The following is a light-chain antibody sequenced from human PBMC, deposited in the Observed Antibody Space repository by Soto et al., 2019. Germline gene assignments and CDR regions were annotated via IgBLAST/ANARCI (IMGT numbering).Light chain of an antibody. V-gene: IGLV2-14*01. CDR1: SSDVGGYNY. Sequence: QSALTQPASVSGSPGQSITICCTGTSSDVGGYNYVSWYQQHPGKAPKLMIYEVKSRPSGVSNRFSGSKSGNTASLTISGLQAEDEADYYCSSLTTSDTWVFGGGTKVTVL. CDR3: SSLTTSDTWV. CDR2: EVK. J-gene: IGLJ3*02.